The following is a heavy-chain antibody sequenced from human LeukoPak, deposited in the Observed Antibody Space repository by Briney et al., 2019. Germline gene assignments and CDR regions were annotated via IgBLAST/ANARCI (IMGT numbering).Heavy chain of an antibody. V-gene: IGHV3-53*01. CDR3: ASYPSPSNY. CDR1: GFTVSNNF. Sequence: GGSLRLSCAVSGFTVSNNFMSWVRQAPGRGLEYVSIIYSGGLAYYADSEKGRFTISRDSSKNTLYLQMNSLRAEDTAVYYCASYPSPSNYWGQGTLVTVSS. J-gene: IGHJ4*02. CDR2: IYSGGLA.